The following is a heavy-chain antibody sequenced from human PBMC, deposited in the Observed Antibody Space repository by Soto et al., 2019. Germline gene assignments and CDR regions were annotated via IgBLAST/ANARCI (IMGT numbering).Heavy chain of an antibody. Sequence: KPSETLPLTCSVSGISITIYYWSWIRHSAGGGLEWMGRINTDGLSTYSPSFKSRLTMSLDTSKNQVSLRLISVTAADTAVYFCARVPVAVAATEGYYGLDVWCQGTTVTVSS. CDR1: GISITIYY. CDR2: INTDGLS. V-gene: IGHV4-4*07. D-gene: IGHD2-15*01. J-gene: IGHJ6*02. CDR3: ARVPVAVAATEGYYGLDV.